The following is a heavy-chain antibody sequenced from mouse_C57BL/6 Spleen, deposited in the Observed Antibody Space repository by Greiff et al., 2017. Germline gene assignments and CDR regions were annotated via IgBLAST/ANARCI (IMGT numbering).Heavy chain of an antibody. CDR3: TGLVSYGSSLYYDY. V-gene: IGHV6-3*01. CDR1: GFTFSNYW. J-gene: IGHJ2*01. Sequence: EVKVEESGGGLVQPGGSMKLSCVASGFTFSNYWMNWVRQSPEKGLEWVAQIRLKSDNYATHYAVSVKGRFTISRDDSKSSVYLQMSNLRAEDTGIYYCTGLVSYGSSLYYDYWGQGTTLTVSS. D-gene: IGHD1-1*01. CDR2: IRLKSDNYAT.